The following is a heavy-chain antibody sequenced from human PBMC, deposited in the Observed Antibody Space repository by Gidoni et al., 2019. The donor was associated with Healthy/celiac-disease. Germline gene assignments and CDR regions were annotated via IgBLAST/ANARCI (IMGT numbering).Heavy chain of an antibody. J-gene: IGHJ4*02. CDR3: ARGGDILTGYYAVDY. Sequence: QVQLVESGGGVVQPGRSLRLSCAASGFTFSSYAMHWVRQAPGKGLEWVAVISYDGSNKYYADSVKGRFTISRDNSKNTLYLQMNSLRAEDTAVYYCARGGDILTGYYAVDYWGQGTLVTVSS. CDR1: GFTFSSYA. D-gene: IGHD3-9*01. CDR2: ISYDGSNK. V-gene: IGHV3-30*01.